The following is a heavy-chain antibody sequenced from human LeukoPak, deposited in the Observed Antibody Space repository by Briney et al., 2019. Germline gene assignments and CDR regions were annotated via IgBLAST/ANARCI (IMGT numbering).Heavy chain of an antibody. CDR1: GFTFSSYS. Sequence: GGSLRLSCAASGFTFSSYSMNWVRQAPGKGLEWVSYISSSSSTIYYADSVKGRSTISRDNAKNSLYLQMNSLRAEDTAVYYCARPPALWFGEFDAFDIWGQGTMVTVSS. J-gene: IGHJ3*02. D-gene: IGHD3-10*01. V-gene: IGHV3-48*01. CDR3: ARPPALWFGEFDAFDI. CDR2: ISSSSSTI.